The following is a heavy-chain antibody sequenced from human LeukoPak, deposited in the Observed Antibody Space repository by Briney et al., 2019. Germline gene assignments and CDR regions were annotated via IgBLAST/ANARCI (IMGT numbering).Heavy chain of an antibody. Sequence: GESLQISCQGSGFRFTSYWIGWVRQMPGKGLEWMGIIYPGDSDTRYSPSFQGQVTISADKSISTAYLQWSSLKASDTAMYYCARGYCSGGSCYQKSGFDYWGQGTLVTVSS. J-gene: IGHJ4*02. D-gene: IGHD2-15*01. V-gene: IGHV5-51*01. CDR1: GFRFTSYW. CDR2: IYPGDSDT. CDR3: ARGYCSGGSCYQKSGFDY.